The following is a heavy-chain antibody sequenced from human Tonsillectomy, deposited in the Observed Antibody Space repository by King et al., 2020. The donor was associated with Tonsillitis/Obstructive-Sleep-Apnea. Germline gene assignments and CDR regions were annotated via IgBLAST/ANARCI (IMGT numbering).Heavy chain of an antibody. CDR2: IRSKANSYAT. CDR1: GFTFSGSA. D-gene: IGHD3-3*01. V-gene: IGHV3-73*02. J-gene: IGHJ5*02. Sequence: VQLVESGGGLVQPGGSLKLSCAASGFTFSGSAMHWVRQASGKGLEWVGRIRSKANSYATAYAASVTGRFTISRDDSKNTAYLQMNSLKTEDTAVYYCTRHRDYDFWSGYYLESGWFDPWGQGTLVTVSS. CDR3: TRHRDYDFWSGYYLESGWFDP.